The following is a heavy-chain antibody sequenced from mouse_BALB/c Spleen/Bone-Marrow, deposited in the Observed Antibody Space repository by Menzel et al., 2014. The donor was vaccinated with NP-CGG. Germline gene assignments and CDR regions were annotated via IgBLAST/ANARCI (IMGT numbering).Heavy chain of an antibody. V-gene: IGHV1-7*01. CDR3: ARRGYAMDY. CDR1: GYTFTSYW. Sequence: QVQLQQSGAELAKPGASVKMSCKASGYTFTSYWMHWVKQRPGQGLEWIGYINPSTGYTEYNQKFKDKATLTADKSSSTAYMQLSSLTSEDSAVYHCARRGYAMDYWGQGTSVTVSS. CDR2: INPSTGYT. J-gene: IGHJ4*01.